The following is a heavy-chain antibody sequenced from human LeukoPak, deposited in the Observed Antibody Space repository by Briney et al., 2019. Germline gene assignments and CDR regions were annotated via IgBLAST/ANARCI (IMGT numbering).Heavy chain of an antibody. D-gene: IGHD6-19*01. CDR3: ARGGSSGWSFDY. CDR1: GGSISSYY. V-gene: IGHV4-59*01. Sequence: PSETLSLTCTVSGGSISSYYWSWIRQPPGKGLEWIGYIYYSGSTNSNPSLMSRLTISVDTSKNQFSLKRSSVTAADTAVYYCARGGSSGWSFDYWGQGALVTVSS. CDR2: IYYSGST. J-gene: IGHJ4*02.